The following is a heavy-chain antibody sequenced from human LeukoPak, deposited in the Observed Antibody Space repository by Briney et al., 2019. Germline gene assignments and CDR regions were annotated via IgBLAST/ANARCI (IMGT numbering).Heavy chain of an antibody. J-gene: IGHJ5*02. CDR3: ARRGVVPAAMGGGNWFDP. Sequence: PSETLSLTCTVSGGSISSYYRSWIRQPPGKGLEWIGYIHYRGSTNYNPSLKSRVTISADTSKNQFSLKLTSVTAADTAVYYCARRGVVPAAMGGGNWFDPWGQGTLVTVSS. V-gene: IGHV4-59*01. CDR1: GGSISSYY. D-gene: IGHD2-2*01. CDR2: IHYRGST.